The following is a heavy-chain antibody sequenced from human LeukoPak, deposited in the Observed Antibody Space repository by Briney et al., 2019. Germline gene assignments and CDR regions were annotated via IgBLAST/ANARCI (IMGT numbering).Heavy chain of an antibody. D-gene: IGHD3-10*01. CDR1: GFTFSSYW. J-gene: IGHJ4*02. Sequence: GGSLRLSCAASGFTFSSYWMSWVRQAPGKGLEWVANIKQDGSEKYYVDSVKGRFTISRDNAKNSLYLQMNSLRAEDTAVYYCARALNRLTYYYGRGNSGYFDYWGQGTLVTVSS. V-gene: IGHV3-7*01. CDR2: IKQDGSEK. CDR3: ARALNRLTYYYGRGNSGYFDY.